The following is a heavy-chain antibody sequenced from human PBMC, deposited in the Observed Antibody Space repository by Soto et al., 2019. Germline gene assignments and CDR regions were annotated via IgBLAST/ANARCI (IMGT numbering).Heavy chain of an antibody. D-gene: IGHD3-22*01. V-gene: IGHV4-30-4*01. CDR1: GGSISSGDYY. Sequence: PSETLSLTCTVSGGSISSGDYYWSWIRQPPGKGLEWIGYIYYSGSTYYNPSLKSRVTISVDTSKNQFSLKLSSVTAADTAVYYCARVAYYYDSSGYYDWYFDYWGQGTLVTVSS. CDR2: IYYSGST. CDR3: ARVAYYYDSSGYYDWYFDY. J-gene: IGHJ4*02.